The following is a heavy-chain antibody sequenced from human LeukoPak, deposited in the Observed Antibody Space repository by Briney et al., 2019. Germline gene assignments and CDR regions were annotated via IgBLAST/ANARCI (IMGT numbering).Heavy chain of an antibody. D-gene: IGHD2-2*01. CDR1: GYTFTSYG. CDR3: ASWAGICSTSSCSATPLDY. Sequence: GASVKVSCEASGYTFTSYGISWLRQAPGQGPEWMGWISAYNGNTNCAQKFQGRVSMTTDTSTSTAYMEVRSLRSDDTAVYYCASWAGICSTSSCSATPLDYWGQGTPVIVSS. CDR2: ISAYNGNT. V-gene: IGHV1-18*01. J-gene: IGHJ4*02.